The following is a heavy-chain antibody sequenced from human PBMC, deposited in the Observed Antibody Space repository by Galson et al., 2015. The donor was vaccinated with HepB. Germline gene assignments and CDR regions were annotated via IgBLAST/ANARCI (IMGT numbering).Heavy chain of an antibody. CDR2: IYYGGSGTT. Sequence: SETLSLTCTVSGGSIVSSSHYWGWIRQPPGKGLEWIGRIYYGGSGTTLYNPSLKSRVTISVDLTRNQFSLELRSVTAADTAVYYCARPRYCSSATCTAAFDSWG. V-gene: IGHV4-39*01. CDR3: ARPRYCSSATCTAAFDS. J-gene: IGHJ4*01. CDR1: GGSIVSSSHY. D-gene: IGHD2-2*01.